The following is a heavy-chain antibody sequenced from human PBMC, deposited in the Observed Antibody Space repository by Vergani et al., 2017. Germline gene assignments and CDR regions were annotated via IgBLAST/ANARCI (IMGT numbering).Heavy chain of an antibody. J-gene: IGHJ3*02. CDR3: AKDCNSGSYPDLGVAFEI. CDR1: GFTFDDYA. CDR2: ISWNSGSI. D-gene: IGHD1-26*01. Sequence: EVQLVESGGGLVQPGRSLRLSCAASGFTFDDYAMHWVRQAPGKGLEWVSGISWNSGSIGYADSVKGRFTISRDNAKNSLYLQMNSLRAEDTALYYCAKDCNSGSYPDLGVAFEIWGQGTMVTVSS. V-gene: IGHV3-9*01.